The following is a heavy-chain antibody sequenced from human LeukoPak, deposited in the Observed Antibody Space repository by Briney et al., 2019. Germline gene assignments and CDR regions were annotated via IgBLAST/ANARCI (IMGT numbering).Heavy chain of an antibody. CDR1: GYTFTGYY. D-gene: IGHD2-2*01. Sequence: ASVKVSCKASGYTFTGYYIHWVRQAPGQGLEWMGWINPNSGGTNYAQKFQGRVTMTRDTSISTAYMELSRLRSDDTAVYYCARDSEYQLLTWWFDPWGREPWSPSPQ. CDR2: INPNSGGT. J-gene: IGHJ5*02. V-gene: IGHV1-2*02. CDR3: ARDSEYQLLTWWFDP.